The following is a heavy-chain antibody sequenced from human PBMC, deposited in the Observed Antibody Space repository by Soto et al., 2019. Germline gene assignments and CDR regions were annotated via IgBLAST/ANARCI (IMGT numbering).Heavy chain of an antibody. D-gene: IGHD5-18*01. CDR1: GYTFTSYG. V-gene: IGHV1-18*01. J-gene: IGHJ6*02. CDR3: ARDLPDTARVTDYYYGMDV. CDR2: ISAYNGNT. Sequence: ASVKVSCKASGYTFTSYGISWVRQAPGQGLEWMGWISAYNGNTNYAQKLQGRGNLTTDTSTSTAYMELRSLRSDDTAVYYCARDLPDTARVTDYYYGMDVWGQGTTVTVSS.